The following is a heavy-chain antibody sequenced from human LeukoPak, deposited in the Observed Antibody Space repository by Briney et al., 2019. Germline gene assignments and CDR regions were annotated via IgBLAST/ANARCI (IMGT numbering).Heavy chain of an antibody. V-gene: IGHV4-34*01. Sequence: SETLSLTCAVYGGSFSGYYWSWNRQPPGKGLEWIGEINHSGSTNYNPSLKSRVTISVDTSKNQFSLKLSSVTAADTAVYYCARGYSGYDRPDYWGQGTLVTVSS. CDR2: INHSGST. D-gene: IGHD5-12*01. CDR1: GGSFSGYY. CDR3: ARGYSGYDRPDY. J-gene: IGHJ4*02.